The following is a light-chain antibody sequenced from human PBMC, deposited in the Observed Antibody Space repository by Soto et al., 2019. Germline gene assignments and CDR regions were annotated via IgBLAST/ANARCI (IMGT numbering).Light chain of an antibody. CDR1: SGHSTYA. CDR2: LNSDGRH. V-gene: IGLV4-69*01. J-gene: IGLJ2*01. Sequence: QLVLTQSPSASASLGASVKLTCTLSSGHSTYAIAWHQQQPEKGPRYLMNLNSDGRHSKGDGIPDRFSGTSSGAERYLTISSLQSEDEADYYCQNWGTGGDVVFGGGTKLTVL. CDR3: QNWGTGGDVV.